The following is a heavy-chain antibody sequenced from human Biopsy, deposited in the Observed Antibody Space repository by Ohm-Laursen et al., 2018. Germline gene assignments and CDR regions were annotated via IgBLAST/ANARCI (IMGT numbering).Heavy chain of an antibody. D-gene: IGHD6-19*01. J-gene: IGHJ4*02. Sequence: SVKVSCKASGFSFTGYYIHWVRQAPGQGLEWMGWISPRSGDTNYAHKFQGNITMTRDTSMSTAYMEMSRLRCDDTAVYYCALQSVAQMKNFDYWGQGTLVTVSS. CDR3: ALQSVAQMKNFDY. V-gene: IGHV1-2*02. CDR2: ISPRSGDT. CDR1: GFSFTGYY.